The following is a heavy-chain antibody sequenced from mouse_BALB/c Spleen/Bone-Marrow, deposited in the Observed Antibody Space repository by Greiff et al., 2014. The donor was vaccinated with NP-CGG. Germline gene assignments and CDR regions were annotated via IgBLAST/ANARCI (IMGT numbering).Heavy chain of an antibody. V-gene: IGHV1-7*01. D-gene: IGHD2-4*01. CDR3: ARGLRDWYFDV. CDR1: GYTFTTYW. J-gene: IGHJ1*01. Sequence: QVQLKESGAKLAKPGASVKMSCKASGYTFTTYWIHWVKQRPGQGLEWIGYINPSTGNTEYNQKFRDRATLTADKSSSTPYMQLSSLTSEDSAVYYCARGLRDWYFDVWGAGTTVTVSS. CDR2: INPSTGNT.